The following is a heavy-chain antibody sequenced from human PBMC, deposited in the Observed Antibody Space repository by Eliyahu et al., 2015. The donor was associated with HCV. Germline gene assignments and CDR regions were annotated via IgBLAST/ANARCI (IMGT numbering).Heavy chain of an antibody. CDR2: ITWNSGNI. D-gene: IGHD3-10*01. CDR1: GFNFDXYA. J-gene: IGHJ4*01. Sequence: EVQLVESGGGLVQPGRSLRLSCAASGFNFDXYAMRWVRQAPGKGLEWVSGITWNSGNIGYADSVKGRFTISRDNAKNSLYLQMNSLRGDDMAFYYCAKDASYGSVTYSSVFFDYWGQGTLVTVSS. CDR3: AKDASYGSVTYSSVFFDY. V-gene: IGHV3-9*03.